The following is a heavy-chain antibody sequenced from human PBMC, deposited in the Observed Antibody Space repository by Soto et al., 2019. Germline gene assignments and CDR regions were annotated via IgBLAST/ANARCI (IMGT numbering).Heavy chain of an antibody. CDR3: TTDLYYYDSSGYERADDAFDI. V-gene: IGHV3-15*07. J-gene: IGHJ3*02. Sequence: EVQLVESGGGLVKPGGSLRLSCAASGFTFSNAWMNWVRQAPGKGLEWVGRIKSKTDGGTTDYAAPVKGRFTISRDDSKNTLYLQMNSLKTEDTAVYYCTTDLYYYDSSGYERADDAFDIWGQGTMVTVSS. D-gene: IGHD3-22*01. CDR1: GFTFSNAW. CDR2: IKSKTDGGTT.